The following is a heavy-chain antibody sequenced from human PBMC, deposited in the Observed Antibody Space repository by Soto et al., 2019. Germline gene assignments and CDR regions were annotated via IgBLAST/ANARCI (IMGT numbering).Heavy chain of an antibody. D-gene: IGHD5-12*01. CDR1: GGSISSYY. V-gene: IGHV4-59*01. CDR2: MDYSGSS. Sequence: SETLSLTCTVSGGSISSYYWSWIRQPPGKGLEWIGYMDYSGSSNYNPSLKSRVTISVGTSKNQFSLKLSSVTAADTAVYYCARGVDSAYHGYYYMEVWGKGTTVTVSS. J-gene: IGHJ6*03. CDR3: ARGVDSAYHGYYYMEV.